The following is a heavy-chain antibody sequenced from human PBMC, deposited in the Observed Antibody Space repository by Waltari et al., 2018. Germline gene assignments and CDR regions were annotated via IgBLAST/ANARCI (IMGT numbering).Heavy chain of an antibody. J-gene: IGHJ3*01. CDR3: ARETADFWSGYYPRLDV. V-gene: IGHV4-59*01. D-gene: IGHD3-3*01. Sequence: QVQLQESGPGLVTPSETLSLTCTVSVDSIGHYSWTWIRPPPGKGLEWIGYIYYTGRTNYNPSLKSRLTISLDTSKNQFSLQLTSVTAADTAVYYCARETADFWSGYYPRLDVWGQGTMVTVSS. CDR2: IYYTGRT. CDR1: VDSIGHYS.